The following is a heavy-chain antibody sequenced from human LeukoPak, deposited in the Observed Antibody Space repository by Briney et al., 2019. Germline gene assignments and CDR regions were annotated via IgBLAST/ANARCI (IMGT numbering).Heavy chain of an antibody. D-gene: IGHD5-18*01. CDR3: ARDSSYGSDLFDY. V-gene: IGHV3-30*04. Sequence: GGSLRLSCAASGFTFDDYAMHWVRQAPGKGLEWVAVISYAGSNEHYADSVKGRFTISRDNAKNSLYLQMNSLRAEDTAVYYCARDSSYGSDLFDYWGQGTLVTVSS. J-gene: IGHJ4*02. CDR2: ISYAGSNE. CDR1: GFTFDDYA.